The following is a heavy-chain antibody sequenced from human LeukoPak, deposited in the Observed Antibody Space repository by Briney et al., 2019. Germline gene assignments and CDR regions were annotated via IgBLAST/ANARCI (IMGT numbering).Heavy chain of an antibody. CDR2: ISGSGGST. V-gene: IGHV3-23*01. CDR1: GFTFSSYA. D-gene: IGHD5-24*01. Sequence: GGSLRLSCAASGFTFSSYAMSWVRQAPGKGLEWVSAISGSGGSTYYADSVKGRFTISRDNSKNTLYLQMNSLRAEDTAVYYCARGQMHGYSNWFDPWGQGTLVTVSS. CDR3: ARGQMHGYSNWFDP. J-gene: IGHJ5*02.